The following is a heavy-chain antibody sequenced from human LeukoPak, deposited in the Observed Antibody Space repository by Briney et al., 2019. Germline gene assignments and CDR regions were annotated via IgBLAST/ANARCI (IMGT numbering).Heavy chain of an antibody. J-gene: IGHJ6*03. CDR1: GFTFSNYW. Sequence: GGSLRLSCAASGFTFSNYWMHWVRQVPGKGLVWVSRINDDGSATFYADSVKGRFTISRDNAKNSLYLQMSSLRAEDTAVYYCARGGGPYDYLPLSDYYYYMDVWGKGTTVTVSS. CDR2: INDDGSAT. D-gene: IGHD3-16*01. CDR3: ARGGGPYDYLPLSDYYYYMDV. V-gene: IGHV3-74*01.